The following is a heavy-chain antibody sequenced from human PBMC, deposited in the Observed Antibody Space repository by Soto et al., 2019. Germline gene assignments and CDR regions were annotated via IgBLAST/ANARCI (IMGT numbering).Heavy chain of an antibody. V-gene: IGHV1-18*01. D-gene: IGHD6-13*01. CDR3: ARDLDPGIAAAGRPYDY. CDR1: GYTFTSYG. Sequence: GASVKVSCKASGYTFTSYGISWVRQAPGQGLEWMGWISAYNGNTNYAQKLQGRVTMTTDTSTSTAYMELRSLRSDDTAVYYCARDLDPGIAAAGRPYDYWGQGTLVTVSS. J-gene: IGHJ4*02. CDR2: ISAYNGNT.